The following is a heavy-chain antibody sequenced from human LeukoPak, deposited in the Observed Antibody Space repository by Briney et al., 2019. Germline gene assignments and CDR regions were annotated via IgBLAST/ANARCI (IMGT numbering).Heavy chain of an antibody. CDR2: INPNSGGT. J-gene: IGHJ4*02. D-gene: IGHD2-2*01. CDR1: GYTFTAYY. CDR3: ARDRVVVPAAFDY. V-gene: IGHV1-2*02. Sequence: ASVTVSCKASGYTFTAYYMHWVRQAPGQGLEWMGWINPNSGGTNYAQKFQGRVTMTRDTSISTAHMELSRLRSDDTAVYYCARDRVVVPAAFDYWGQGTLVTVSS.